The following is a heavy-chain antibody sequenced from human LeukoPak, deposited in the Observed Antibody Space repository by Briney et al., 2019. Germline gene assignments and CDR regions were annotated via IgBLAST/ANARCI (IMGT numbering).Heavy chain of an antibody. V-gene: IGHV3-30*03. D-gene: IGHD2-2*01. CDR3: AQRVPAPYFDY. CDR2: ISDDGTNK. CDR1: GFPFSNYG. J-gene: IGHJ4*02. Sequence: GRSLRLSCAASGFPFSNYGMHWVRQAPGKGLEWVAVISDDGTNKYYADSVKGRSTISRDNSKNTLYLQINSLRPEDTAVYYCAQRVPAPYFDYWGQGTLVTVSS.